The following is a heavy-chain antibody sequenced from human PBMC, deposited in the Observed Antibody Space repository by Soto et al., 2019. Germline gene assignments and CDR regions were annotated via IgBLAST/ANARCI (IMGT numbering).Heavy chain of an antibody. V-gene: IGHV4-31*03. CDR2: IYYSGST. Sequence: SETLSLTCTVSGGSISSGGYYWSWIRQHPGKGLEWIGYIYYSGSTYYNPSLKSRVTISVDTSKNQFSLKLSSVTAADTAVYYCARAWGSRNAFDIWGQGTMVTVSS. CDR3: ARAWGSRNAFDI. J-gene: IGHJ3*02. CDR1: GGSISSGGYY. D-gene: IGHD7-27*01.